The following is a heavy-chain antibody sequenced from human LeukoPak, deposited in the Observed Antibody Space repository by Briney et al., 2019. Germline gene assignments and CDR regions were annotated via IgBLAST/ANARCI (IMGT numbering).Heavy chain of an antibody. J-gene: IGHJ5*02. CDR2: VYPAGSII. CDR1: EYDFANYW. Sequence: GESLKISCKGSEYDFANYWIGWVRQMPGKGLEWMGIVYPAGSIIQYSPSFQGQITISVDRSISTAYLQWTSLRASDSAMYFCARRKYSDTWFDPWGQGTLVTVSS. V-gene: IGHV5-51*01. D-gene: IGHD1-14*01. CDR3: ARRKYSDTWFDP.